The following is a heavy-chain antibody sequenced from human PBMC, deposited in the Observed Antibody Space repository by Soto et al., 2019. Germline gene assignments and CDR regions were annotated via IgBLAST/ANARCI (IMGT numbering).Heavy chain of an antibody. CDR1: GFTFSHYG. D-gene: IGHD5-18*01. J-gene: IGHJ6*02. CDR3: ANLDTAVERMDV. V-gene: IGHV3-30*18. CDR2: ILYDGINK. Sequence: QLQLVESGGGVVQPGRSLRLSCAASGFTFSHYGMHWVRQAPGKGLEWVAGILYDGINKYYVDSVKGRFTISRDNSKNTLYLQMHSLSAEDTAMYYCANLDTAVERMDVWGQGTSVTVSS.